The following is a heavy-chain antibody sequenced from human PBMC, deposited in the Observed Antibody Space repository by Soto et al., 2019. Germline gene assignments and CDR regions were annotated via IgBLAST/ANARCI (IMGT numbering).Heavy chain of an antibody. CDR1: GFTVSSNY. J-gene: IGHJ4*02. CDR3: ARSGYSYGPFDY. D-gene: IGHD5-18*01. V-gene: IGHV3-53*01. Sequence: GGSLRLSCAASGFTVSSNYMSWVRQAPGKGLGWVSVIYSGGSTYYADSVKGRFTISRDNSKNTLYLQMNSLRAEDTAVYYWARSGYSYGPFDYWGQGTLVTVS. CDR2: IYSGGST.